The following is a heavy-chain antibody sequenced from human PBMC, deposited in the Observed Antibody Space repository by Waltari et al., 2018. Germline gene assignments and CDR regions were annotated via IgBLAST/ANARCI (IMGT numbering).Heavy chain of an antibody. V-gene: IGHV1-24*01. Sequence: QVQLVQSGAEVKKPGASVKVSCKLSGYTLTKLSMHWVRQAPGNGLEWMGYFEHGKSEANYAKTVQVRVIMTVETSTETGYMEVSSLRFDDTAVYFCATDRRDGYTVQYSYGLDVWGQGTTVTVSS. J-gene: IGHJ6*02. CDR1: GYTLTKLS. D-gene: IGHD5-12*01. CDR2: FEHGKSEA. CDR3: ATDRRDGYTVQYSYGLDV.